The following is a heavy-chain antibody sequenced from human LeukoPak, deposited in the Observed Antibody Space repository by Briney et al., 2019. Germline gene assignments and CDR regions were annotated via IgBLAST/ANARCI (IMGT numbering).Heavy chain of an antibody. J-gene: IGHJ4*02. D-gene: IGHD3-3*01. CDR2: INPNSGGT. CDR1: GYTFTGYY. Sequence: ASVKVSCKASGYTFTGYYMHWVRQAPGQGLGWMGWINPNSGGTNYAQKFQGRVTMTRDTSISTAYMELSRLRSDDTAVYYCARDPEQYYDFWSGPPAYYFDYWGQGTLVTVSS. V-gene: IGHV1-2*02. CDR3: ARDPEQYYDFWSGPPAYYFDY.